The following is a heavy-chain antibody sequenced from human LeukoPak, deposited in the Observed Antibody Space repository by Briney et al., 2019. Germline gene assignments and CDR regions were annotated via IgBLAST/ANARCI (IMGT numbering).Heavy chain of an antibody. CDR1: GGSISSSGYY. CDR3: ARGVVGAPAGD. J-gene: IGHJ1*01. V-gene: IGHV4-39*01. D-gene: IGHD1-26*01. CDR2: ISYSGST. Sequence: PSETLSLTCSVSGGSISSSGYYWGWIRQPPGKGLEWIGIISYSGSTYYNPSLKSRVTISGDTSKKQFSLKLNSVTAADTAVYFCARGVVGAPAGDWGQGTLVTVSS.